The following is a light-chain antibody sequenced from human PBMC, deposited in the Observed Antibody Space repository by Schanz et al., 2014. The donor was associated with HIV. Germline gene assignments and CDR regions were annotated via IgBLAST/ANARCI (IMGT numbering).Light chain of an antibody. CDR2: EVI. V-gene: IGLV2-14*01. Sequence: QSALTQPPSASGSPGQSVTISCTGTSSDVGGYNHVSWYQQHPGKAPKLMIYEVIKRPSGVSNRFSGSKSGNTASLTISGLQAEDEADYYCSSYTSSSTYVFGTGTKLTVL. J-gene: IGLJ1*01. CDR1: SSDVGGYNH. CDR3: SSYTSSSTYV.